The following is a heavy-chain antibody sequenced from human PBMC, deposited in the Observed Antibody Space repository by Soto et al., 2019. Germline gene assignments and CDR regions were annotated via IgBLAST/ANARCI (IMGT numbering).Heavy chain of an antibody. CDR1: GFTFSNYE. CDR3: ARRGYGSRWTNVYRDV. V-gene: IGHV3-64*01. CDR2: ISNNGAHT. Sequence: EAQLVESGGGLVQPGGSLRLSCAASGFTFSNYEMHWVRQAPGKGLEYVSGISNNGAHTDYAKSVKGRFTISRDNSENTLSIQVGGLRAEDMALYYCARRGYGSRWTNVYRDVWGKGTTVTVSS. J-gene: IGHJ6*03. D-gene: IGHD6-13*01.